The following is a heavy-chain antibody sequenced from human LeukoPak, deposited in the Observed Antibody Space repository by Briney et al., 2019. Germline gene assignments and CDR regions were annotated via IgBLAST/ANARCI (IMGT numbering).Heavy chain of an antibody. CDR1: GYTFTDYY. CDR3: ARGLYDSSDY. CDR2: INPNSGGT. Sequence: ASVKVSCKASGYTFTDYYMHWVRQAPGQGLEWMGWINPNSGGTNYARKFQGRVTMTRDTSISTAYMELSRLRSDDTAVYYCARGLYDSSDYWGQGTLVTVSS. J-gene: IGHJ4*02. V-gene: IGHV1-2*02. D-gene: IGHD3-22*01.